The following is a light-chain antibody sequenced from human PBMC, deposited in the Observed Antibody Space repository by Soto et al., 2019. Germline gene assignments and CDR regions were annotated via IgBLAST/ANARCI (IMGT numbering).Light chain of an antibody. J-gene: IGKJ4*01. Sequence: DIVMTQSPATLSVSPGERATLSCRASQTLYNNLAWYQQKLGQAPRLLIYGASARATDIPAWFSGSGSGTVFPLTISRLHDEVFANYYRQQYSYWPLTFGGGTKVEIK. CDR2: GAS. CDR1: QTLYNN. CDR3: QQYSYWPLT. V-gene: IGKV3-15*01.